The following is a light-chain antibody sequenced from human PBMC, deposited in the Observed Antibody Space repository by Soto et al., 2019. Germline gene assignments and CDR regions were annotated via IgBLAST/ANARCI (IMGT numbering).Light chain of an antibody. J-gene: IGLJ2*01. Sequence: QSVLTQPASVSGSPGQSITISCTGTGSDVGGYDYVSWYQHHPGKAPKVMIYEVTNRPSGVSNRFSGSKSGNTASLTISGLQAEDEADYYCSSYTSSSTSGVFGGGTKVTVL. V-gene: IGLV2-14*01. CDR1: GSDVGGYDY. CDR2: EVT. CDR3: SSYTSSSTSGV.